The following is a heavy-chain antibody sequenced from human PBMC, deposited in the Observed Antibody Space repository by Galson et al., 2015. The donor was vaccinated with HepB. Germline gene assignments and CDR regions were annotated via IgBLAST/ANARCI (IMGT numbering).Heavy chain of an antibody. D-gene: IGHD2-2*01. J-gene: IGHJ4*02. CDR1: GFTFDDYA. CDR2: ISWNSGSI. Sequence: SLRLSCAASGFTFDDYAMHWVRQAPGKGLEWVSGISWNSGSIGYADSVKGRFTISRDNAKNSLYLQMNSLRAEDTALYYCAIAVPHCSSTSCYVRFDYWGQGTLVTVSS. CDR3: AIAVPHCSSTSCYVRFDY. V-gene: IGHV3-9*01.